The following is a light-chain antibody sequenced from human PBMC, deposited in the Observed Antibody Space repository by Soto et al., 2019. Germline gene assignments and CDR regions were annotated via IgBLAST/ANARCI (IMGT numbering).Light chain of an antibody. Sequence: EIVMTQSPATLSVSPGERATLSCRASQSVSSNLAWYQQKPGQAPRLLIYGASTRATGIPARFSGSGSGTEFTLTISSLQSEDFAVYYRQLYNNWREYTLGQVTKLEIK. V-gene: IGKV3-15*01. CDR1: QSVSSN. CDR3: QLYNNWREYT. CDR2: GAS. J-gene: IGKJ2*01.